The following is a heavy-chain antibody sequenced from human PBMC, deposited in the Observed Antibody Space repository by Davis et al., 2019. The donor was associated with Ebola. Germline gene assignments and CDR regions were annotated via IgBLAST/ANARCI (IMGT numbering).Heavy chain of an antibody. J-gene: IGHJ6*02. CDR1: GYTFTSYY. CDR2: INPSGGST. V-gene: IGHV1-46*01. CDR3: ARESLVATTGYYYYYYGMDV. D-gene: IGHD5-12*01. Sequence: ASVKVSCKASGYTFTSYYMHWVRQAPGQGLEWMGIINPSGGSTSYAQKFQGRVTMTRDTSTSTVYMELSSLRSEDTAVYYCARESLVATTGYYYYYYGMDVWGQGTTVTVSS.